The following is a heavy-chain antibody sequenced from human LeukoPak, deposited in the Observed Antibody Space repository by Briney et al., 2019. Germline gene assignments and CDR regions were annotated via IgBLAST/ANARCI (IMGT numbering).Heavy chain of an antibody. J-gene: IGHJ4*02. CDR1: GGSISSYY. CDR2: IYYSGSP. V-gene: IGHV4-59*01. Sequence: SETLSLTCTVSGGSISSYYWSWVRQPPGRGLEWIGNIYYSGSPNYNPSLQSRVTISVDTSKNKFSLKLSSVTAADAAVYYCASHTGTVFDYWGQGALVTVSS. D-gene: IGHD7-27*01. CDR3: ASHTGTVFDY.